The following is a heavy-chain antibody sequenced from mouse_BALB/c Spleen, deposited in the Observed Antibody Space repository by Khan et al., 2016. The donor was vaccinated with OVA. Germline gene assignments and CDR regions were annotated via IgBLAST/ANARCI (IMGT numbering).Heavy chain of an antibody. D-gene: IGHD1-1*01. CDR3: ARVYWGYFAY. V-gene: IGHV3-2*02. CDR1: GYSITSDYA. J-gene: IGHJ2*01. Sequence: EVQLQESGPGLVKPSQSLSLTCTVTGYSITSDYAWNWIRQFPGSKLEWMGFISYSGNTNYNPSLKSRFSITRDTSKNQFFLQLNSVTTEDTATYYCARVYWGYFAYWGQGTTLTVSS. CDR2: ISYSGNT.